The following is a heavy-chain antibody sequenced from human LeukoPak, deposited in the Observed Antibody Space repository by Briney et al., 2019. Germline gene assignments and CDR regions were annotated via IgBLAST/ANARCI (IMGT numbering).Heavy chain of an antibody. J-gene: IGHJ4*02. CDR3: ARVKGREGSTVIIDY. CDR1: GGSVSNYY. CDR2: ISHSGSV. V-gene: IGHV4-59*02. D-gene: IGHD3-10*01. Sequence: SETLSLTCTVSGGSVSNYYWSWIRQSPGKGLEWIGYISHSGSVNYNPSLKSRVTMSVDTSKNQFSLKLSSVTAADTAVYYCARVKGREGSTVIIDYWGRERWSPSPQ.